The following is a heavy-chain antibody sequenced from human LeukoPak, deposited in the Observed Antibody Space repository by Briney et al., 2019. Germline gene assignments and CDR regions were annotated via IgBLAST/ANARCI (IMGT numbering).Heavy chain of an antibody. Sequence: GGSLRLSCAASGFTFSSYAMTWDRQAPGKGLEWVSAISDDGDTKYTDSVKGRFTISRDNSKNTLYLQMNSLRAEDTAIYYCTKDWSADYWGQGTLVTVSS. V-gene: IGHV3-23*01. CDR2: ISDDGDT. CDR1: GFTFSSYA. CDR3: TKDWSADY. J-gene: IGHJ4*02.